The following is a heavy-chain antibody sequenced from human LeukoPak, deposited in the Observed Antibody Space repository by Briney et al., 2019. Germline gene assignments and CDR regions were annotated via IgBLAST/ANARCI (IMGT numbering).Heavy chain of an antibody. J-gene: IGHJ3*02. CDR1: GGSISSYY. CDR2: IYTSGST. V-gene: IGHV4-4*07. D-gene: IGHD3-9*01. Sequence: SETLSLTCTVSGGSISSYYWSWIRQPAGKGLEWIGRIYTSGSTNYNPSLKSRVTMSVDTSKNQFSLKLSSVTAADTAVYYCARDDNYDILTGYYNADALDIWGQGTMVTVSS. CDR3: ARDDNYDILTGYYNADALDI.